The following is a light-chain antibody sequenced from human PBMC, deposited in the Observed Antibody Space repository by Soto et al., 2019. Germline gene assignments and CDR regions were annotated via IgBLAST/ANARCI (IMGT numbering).Light chain of an antibody. Sequence: SYELTQPPSVSVAPGQTARITCGGNNIGSKSVHWYQQKPGQAPVLVVYDDSDRPSGIPERFSGSNSGNTATLTIRGVEAGDEADYHCQVWDTASDVYVVFGGGTKLTVL. V-gene: IGLV3-21*02. CDR3: QVWDTASDVYVV. CDR2: DDS. J-gene: IGLJ2*01. CDR1: NIGSKS.